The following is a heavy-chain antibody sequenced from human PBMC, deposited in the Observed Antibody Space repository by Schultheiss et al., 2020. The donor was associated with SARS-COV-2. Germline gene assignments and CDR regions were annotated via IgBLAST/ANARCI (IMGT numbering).Heavy chain of an antibody. Sequence: GGSLRLSCAVSGFTFSSYGMHWVRQAPGKGLEWVAFIWYDGSIKYYADSVKGRFTLSRDNSKNTLYLQMNSLRAEDTAVYYCARSLNYASVYYYYYGMDVWGQGTTVTVSS. CDR1: GFTFSSYG. CDR3: ARSLNYASVYYYYYGMDV. D-gene: IGHD4-11*01. CDR2: IWYDGSIK. V-gene: IGHV3-33*01. J-gene: IGHJ6*02.